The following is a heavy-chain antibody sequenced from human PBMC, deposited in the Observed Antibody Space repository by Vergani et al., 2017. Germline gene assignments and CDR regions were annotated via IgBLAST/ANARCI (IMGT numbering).Heavy chain of an antibody. CDR2: IYYSGST. V-gene: IGHV4-59*08. Sequence: QVQLQESGPGLVKPSETLSLTCTVSGGSISSYYWSWIRQPPGKGLEWIGYIYYSGSTNYNPSLKIRVTISVDTSKNQFSLKLSSVTAADTAVYYCARALRSSPFDYWGQGTLVTVSS. J-gene: IGHJ4*02. CDR3: ARALRSSPFDY. D-gene: IGHD6-6*01. CDR1: GGSISSYY.